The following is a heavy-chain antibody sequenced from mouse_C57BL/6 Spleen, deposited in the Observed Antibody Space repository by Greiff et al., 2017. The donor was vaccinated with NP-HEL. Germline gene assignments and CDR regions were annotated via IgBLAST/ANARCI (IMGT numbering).Heavy chain of an antibody. D-gene: IGHD1-1*01. CDR1: GFNIKDDY. J-gene: IGHJ4*01. CDR3: TRHYYGSSPYAMDY. CDR2: IDPENGDT. Sequence: VQLKESGAELVRPGASVKLSCTASGFNIKDDYMHWVKQRPEQGLEWIGWIDPENGDTEYASKFQGKATITADTSSNTAYLQLSSLTSEDTAVYYCTRHYYGSSPYAMDYWGQGTSVTVSS. V-gene: IGHV14-4*01.